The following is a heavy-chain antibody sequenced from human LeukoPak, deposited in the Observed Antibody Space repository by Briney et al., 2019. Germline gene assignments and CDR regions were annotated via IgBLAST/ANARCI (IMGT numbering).Heavy chain of an antibody. Sequence: SETLSLTCAVYGGSFSGYYWSWIRQPPGKGLEWIGSTYYSGSTYYNPSLKSRVTISVDKSKNQFSLKLSSVTAADTAVYYCARDSGSYSGNFDYWGKGTTVTISS. CDR1: GGSFSGYY. J-gene: IGHJ4*03. CDR2: TYYSGST. V-gene: IGHV4-34*01. D-gene: IGHD1-26*01. CDR3: ARDSGSYSGNFDY.